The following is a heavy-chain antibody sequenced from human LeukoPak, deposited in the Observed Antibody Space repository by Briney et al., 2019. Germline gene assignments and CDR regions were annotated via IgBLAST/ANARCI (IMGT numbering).Heavy chain of an antibody. CDR1: GFTFSSYA. Sequence: GGSLRLSCAASGFTFSSYAMNWVRQAPGKGLEWVSGISGSGGSTGYADSVKGRFTISRDNAKNSLYLQMNSLRAEDTALYYCASGGWDSGSYYRPYYMDVWGKGTTVTVSS. J-gene: IGHJ6*03. CDR3: ASGGWDSGSYYRPYYMDV. V-gene: IGHV3-20*04. CDR2: ISGSGGST. D-gene: IGHD1-26*01.